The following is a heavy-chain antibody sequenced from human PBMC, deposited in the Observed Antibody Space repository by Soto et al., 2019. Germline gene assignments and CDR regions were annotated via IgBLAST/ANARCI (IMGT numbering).Heavy chain of an antibody. Sequence: LTCTVSGGSISSGGYYWSWIRQHPGKGLEWIGYIYYSGSTYYNPSLKSRVTISVDTSKNQFSLKLSSVTAADTAVYYCARAAITRYYYGMDVWGQGTTVTSP. V-gene: IGHV4-31*03. J-gene: IGHJ6*02. CDR1: GGSISSGGYY. D-gene: IGHD2-2*02. CDR3: ARAAITRYYYGMDV. CDR2: IYYSGST.